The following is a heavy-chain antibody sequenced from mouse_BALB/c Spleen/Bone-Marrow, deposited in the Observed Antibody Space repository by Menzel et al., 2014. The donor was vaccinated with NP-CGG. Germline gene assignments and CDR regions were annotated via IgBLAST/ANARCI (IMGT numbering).Heavy chain of an antibody. CDR3: ESRGEYLDV. Sequence: EVHLVESGPGLVKPGASVKLSCKASGFSFTGYYMHWVRQSHGNSLDWVGYIYSYNGVSNYNQKFKGKATLTVDKSSNPPYMDLSTLPSAAYAVYYCESRGEYLDVWGAGTSVTVSS. D-gene: IGHD3-1*01. CDR1: GFSFTGYY. CDR2: IYSYNGVS. J-gene: IGHJ1*01. V-gene: IGHV1-31*01.